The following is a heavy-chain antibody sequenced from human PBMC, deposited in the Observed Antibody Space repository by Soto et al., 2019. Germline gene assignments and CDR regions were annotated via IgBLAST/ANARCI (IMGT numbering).Heavy chain of an antibody. J-gene: IGHJ4*02. CDR2: IFYSGLT. Sequence: QVQLQESGPGLVKPSQTLSLTCTVSGDSISSGDYYWNWIRQPPGKGLEWIGYIFYSGLTYYSPSPQSLLTISKDSSNNQFSLKLTFVTAADTAVYYCARASRNCYGDYVYFDYWGQGTLVTVSS. V-gene: IGHV4-30-4*01. D-gene: IGHD4-17*01. CDR1: GDSISSGDYY. CDR3: ARASRNCYGDYVYFDY.